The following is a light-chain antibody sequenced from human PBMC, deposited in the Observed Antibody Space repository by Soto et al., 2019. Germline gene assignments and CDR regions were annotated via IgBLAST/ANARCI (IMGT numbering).Light chain of an antibody. Sequence: AIRMTQSPSSFSASTGDRVTITCRASQGISGYLAWYQQKPGKAPNLLIYAASTLQSGVPSRFSGSGSGTDFTLTISCLQSEDFAVYYCQQYYSYPRTFGQGTKVEVQ. J-gene: IGKJ1*01. CDR1: QGISGY. CDR2: AAS. V-gene: IGKV1-8*01. CDR3: QQYYSYPRT.